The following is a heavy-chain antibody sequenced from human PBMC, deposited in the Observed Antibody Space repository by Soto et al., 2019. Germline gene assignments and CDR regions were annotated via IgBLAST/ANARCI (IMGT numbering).Heavy chain of an antibody. J-gene: IGHJ6*02. CDR3: ARGEEGIAVAGYYYYGMDV. D-gene: IGHD6-19*01. CDR2: INHSGST. CDR1: GGSFSGYY. V-gene: IGHV4-34*01. Sequence: QVQLQQWGAGLLKPSETLSLTCAVYGGSFSGYYWSWIRQPPGKGLEWIGEINHSGSTNYNPSLQSRVTISVDTSKNPFSLKLSSVTAADTAVYYCARGEEGIAVAGYYYYGMDVWGQGTTVTVSS.